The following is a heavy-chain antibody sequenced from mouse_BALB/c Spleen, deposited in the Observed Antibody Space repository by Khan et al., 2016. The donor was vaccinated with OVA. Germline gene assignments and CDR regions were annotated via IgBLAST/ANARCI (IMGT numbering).Heavy chain of an antibody. J-gene: IGHJ4*01. D-gene: IGHD1-1*01. CDR2: IWGDGST. V-gene: IGHV2-3*01. Sequence: QVQLKESGPGLVAPSQSLSITCSISGFSLTSYGVNWVRQPPGKGLEWLGVIWGDGSTNYHSTLKSRLIITKDNSKRQVFLTLNSLQTDDTAPYHCAKFTPYYYSMDYWGQGTSGTVSS. CDR3: AKFTPYYYSMDY. CDR1: GFSLTSYG.